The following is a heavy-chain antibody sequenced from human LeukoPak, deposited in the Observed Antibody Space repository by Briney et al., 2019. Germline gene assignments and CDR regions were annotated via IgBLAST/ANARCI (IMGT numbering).Heavy chain of an antibody. J-gene: IGHJ4*02. V-gene: IGHV4-34*01. CDR3: AVELGRRRYFDY. Sequence: SETLSLTCAVYGGSFSGYYWSWIRQPPGKGLEWIGEINHSGSTNYNPSLKSRVTISVDTSKNQFSLKLSSVTAADTAVYYCAVELGRRRYFDYWGQGTLVTVSS. CDR1: GGSFSGYY. CDR2: INHSGST. D-gene: IGHD7-27*01.